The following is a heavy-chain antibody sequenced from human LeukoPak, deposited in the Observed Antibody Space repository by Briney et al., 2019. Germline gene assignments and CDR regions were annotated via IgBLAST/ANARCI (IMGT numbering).Heavy chain of an antibody. CDR2: MNPNSGNT. CDR1: GYTFTSYD. V-gene: IGHV1-8*03. D-gene: IGHD1-20*01. Sequence: ASVKVSCKASGYTFTSYDINWVRQATGQGLEWMGWMNPNSGNTGYAQKFQGRITITRDSSTATVFMELSSLRSEDTAMYYCARGRLNGNVDFWGQGTLVTVSS. CDR3: ARGRLNGNVDF. J-gene: IGHJ4*02.